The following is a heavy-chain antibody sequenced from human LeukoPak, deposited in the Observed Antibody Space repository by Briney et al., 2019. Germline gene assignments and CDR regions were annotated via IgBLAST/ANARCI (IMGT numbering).Heavy chain of an antibody. J-gene: IGHJ4*02. Sequence: GGSLRLSCAASGFTFSSYWMSWVRQAPGKGLEWVANIKQDGSEKYYVDSVKGQFTISRDNAKNSLYLQMNSLRAEDTAVYYCAREGLGDSNDYWGQGTLVTVSS. D-gene: IGHD2-21*02. CDR2: IKQDGSEK. V-gene: IGHV3-7*01. CDR1: GFTFSSYW. CDR3: AREGLGDSNDY.